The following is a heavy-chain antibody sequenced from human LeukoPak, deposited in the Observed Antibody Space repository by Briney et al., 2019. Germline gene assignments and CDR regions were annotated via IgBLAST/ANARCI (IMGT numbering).Heavy chain of an antibody. V-gene: IGHV3-21*01. J-gene: IGHJ4*02. CDR3: ARDPHYYDSSGYYYVPSQFDY. CDR1: GFTFSSYS. CDR2: ISSSSSYI. D-gene: IGHD3-22*01. Sequence: GGSLRLSCAASGFTFSSYSMNWVRQAPGKGLEWVSSISSSSSYIYYADSVKGRFTISRDNAKNSLYLQMNSLRAEDTAVYYCARDPHYYDSSGYYYVPSQFDYWGQGTLVTVSS.